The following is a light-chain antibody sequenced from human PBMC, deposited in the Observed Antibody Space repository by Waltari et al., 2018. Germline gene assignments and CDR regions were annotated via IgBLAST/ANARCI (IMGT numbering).Light chain of an antibody. CDR1: AWPKKY. Sequence: SYDLTQPPSVSVSPGQTARITCPGDAWPKKYVYWYQQKSGQAPVMVIYADTKRLSGIPERFSGSSSGTMATLTITGAQVEDEADYYCQSIDTNNHWVFGGGTKVTVL. CDR3: QSIDTNNHWV. J-gene: IGLJ3*02. V-gene: IGLV3-10*01. CDR2: ADT.